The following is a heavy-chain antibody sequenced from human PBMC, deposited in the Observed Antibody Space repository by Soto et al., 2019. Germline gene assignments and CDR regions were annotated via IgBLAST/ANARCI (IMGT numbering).Heavy chain of an antibody. CDR1: GYTFRSYG. J-gene: IGHJ6*02. CDR3: ARDPLWFGESYGMDV. D-gene: IGHD3-10*01. Sequence: QVQLVQSGAEVKKPGASVKVSCKASGYTFRSYGISWVRQAPGQGLVWMGWISAYNGNTDYAQKLQGRVTRNTDTSTRTAYMNLRSLRSDDTAVYYCARDPLWFGESYGMDVWGQGTTVTVSS. CDR2: ISAYNGNT. V-gene: IGHV1-18*01.